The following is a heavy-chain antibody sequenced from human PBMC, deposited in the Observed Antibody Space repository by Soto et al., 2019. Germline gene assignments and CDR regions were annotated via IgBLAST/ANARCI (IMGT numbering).Heavy chain of an antibody. CDR2: ISHTGSV. J-gene: IGHJ6*02. CDR1: GGSFSGDF. Sequence: QVQLQQWGAGLLKPSETLSLTCAVSGGSFSGDFWTWVRQSPGKGLEWIGEISHTGSVNYSPSLKSRISISLDTSTNHLSLSLTSVTAAVTAVYYCARAKFDSWSFYYYGLDVWGQGTTVTVSS. D-gene: IGHD3-3*01. V-gene: IGHV4-34*02. CDR3: ARAKFDSWSFYYYGLDV.